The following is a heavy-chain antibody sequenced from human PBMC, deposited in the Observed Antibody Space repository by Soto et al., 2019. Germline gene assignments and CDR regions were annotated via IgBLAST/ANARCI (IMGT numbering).Heavy chain of an antibody. D-gene: IGHD6-13*01. V-gene: IGHV3-9*01. CDR1: GFAFDDYV. CDR2: ITWNGGTI. J-gene: IGHJ5*02. Sequence: GGSLRLSCAASGFAFDDYVMHWVRQPPGRGLEWVSGITWNGGTIRYVDSVKGRFTISRDNAENSLYLRMNSLRPEDTAVYYCAKGGSAALIAPSGRDNWFDPWGQGTQVTVSS. CDR3: AKGGSAALIAPSGRDNWFDP.